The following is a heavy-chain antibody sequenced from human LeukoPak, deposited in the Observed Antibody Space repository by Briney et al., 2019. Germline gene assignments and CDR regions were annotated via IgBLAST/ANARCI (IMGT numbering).Heavy chain of an antibody. CDR2: ISGSGGST. CDR3: AKPSYYSCNGPIPFQH. D-gene: IGHD3-10*01. CDR1: GFTFSNYG. J-gene: IGHJ1*01. Sequence: GGSLRLSCAASGFTFSNYGMSWVRQAPGKGLEWVSAISGSGGSTYYADSVKGRFTISRDNSKNTLYLQMNGLRAEDTAVYFCAKPSYYSCNGPIPFQHWGPGTLVTVSS. V-gene: IGHV3-23*01.